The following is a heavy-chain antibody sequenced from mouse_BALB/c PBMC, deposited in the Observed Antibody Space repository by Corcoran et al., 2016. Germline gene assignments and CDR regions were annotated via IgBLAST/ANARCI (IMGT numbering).Heavy chain of an antibody. CDR1: GYTFTNYG. CDR2: INTYTGEP. J-gene: IGHJ2*01. V-gene: IGHV9-1*02. Sequence: QIQLVQSRPELKKPGETVKISCKASGYTFTNYGMNWVKQAPGKGFKWMGWINTYTGEPTYADDFKGRFAFSLETSASTAYLQINNLKNEDMATYFCARWGTTMITSYFDYWGQGTTLTVSS. CDR3: ARWGTTMITSYFDY. D-gene: IGHD2-4*01.